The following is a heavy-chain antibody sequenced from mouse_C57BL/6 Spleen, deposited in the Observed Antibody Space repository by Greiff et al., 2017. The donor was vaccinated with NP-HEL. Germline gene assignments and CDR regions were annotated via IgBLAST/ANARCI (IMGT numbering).Heavy chain of an antibody. J-gene: IGHJ4*01. CDR2: ILPGSGST. CDR1: GYTFTGYW. V-gene: IGHV1-9*01. CDR3: ARRFHYGSSYDYAMDY. D-gene: IGHD1-1*01. Sequence: VQLQQSGAELMKPGASVKLSCKATGYTFTGYWIEWVKQRPGHGLEWIGEILPGSGSTNYNEKFKGKATFTADTSSNTAYMQLSSLTTEDSAIYYCARRFHYGSSYDYAMDYWGQGTSVTVSS.